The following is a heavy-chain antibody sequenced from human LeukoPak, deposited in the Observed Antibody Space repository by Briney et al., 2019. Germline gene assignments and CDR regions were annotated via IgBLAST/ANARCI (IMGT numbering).Heavy chain of an antibody. Sequence: PSQTLSLTXTVSGGSISSGSYYWSWIRQPAGKGLEWIGRIYTSGSTNYNPSLKSRVTISVDTSKNQFSLKLSSVTAADTAVYYCARGTMIGDWFDPWGQGNLVTVSS. CDR3: ARGTMIGDWFDP. J-gene: IGHJ5*02. D-gene: IGHD3-22*01. V-gene: IGHV4-61*02. CDR1: GGSISSGSYY. CDR2: IYTSGST.